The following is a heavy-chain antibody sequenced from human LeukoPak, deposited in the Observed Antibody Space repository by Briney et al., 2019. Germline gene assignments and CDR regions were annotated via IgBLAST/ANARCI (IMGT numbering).Heavy chain of an antibody. V-gene: IGHV3-30*18. D-gene: IGHD3-22*01. J-gene: IGHJ4*02. CDR3: AKDYYDSSGLGDY. CDR1: GFTFSSYG. CDR2: ISYDGSNK. Sequence: PGGSLRLSCAASGFTFSSYGMHWVRQAPGKGLEWVAVISYDGSNKYYADSVKGRFTISRDNSKNTLYLQMNSLRAEDTAVYYCAKDYYDSSGLGDYWGQGTLVTVSS.